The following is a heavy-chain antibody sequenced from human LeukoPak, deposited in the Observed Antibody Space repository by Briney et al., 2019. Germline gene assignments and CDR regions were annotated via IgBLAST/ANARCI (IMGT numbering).Heavy chain of an antibody. V-gene: IGHV3-23*01. Sequence: GGSLRLSCAASGFTFSSYAMSWVRQAPGKGLEWVSCISNSGGNTYYADSVKGRFTISRDNSKNTLFLQMNSLRAEDTAVYFCAKEVGFYDRSGYNRYSFDYWGQGTLVTVSS. D-gene: IGHD3-22*01. J-gene: IGHJ4*02. CDR2: ISNSGGNT. CDR1: GFTFSSYA. CDR3: AKEVGFYDRSGYNRYSFDY.